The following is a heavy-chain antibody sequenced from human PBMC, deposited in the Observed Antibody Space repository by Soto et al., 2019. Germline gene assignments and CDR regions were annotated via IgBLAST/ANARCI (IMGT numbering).Heavy chain of an antibody. CDR2: IYHSGST. Sequence: SETLSLTCAVSGGSISSSNWWSWVRQPPGKGLEWIGEIYHSGSTNYNPSLKSRVTISVDKSKNQFSLKLSSVTAADTAVYYCASLGIMITFGGVPIWGQGTLVTVSS. CDR3: ASLGIMITFGGVPI. J-gene: IGHJ4*02. D-gene: IGHD3-16*01. CDR1: GGSISSSNW. V-gene: IGHV4-4*02.